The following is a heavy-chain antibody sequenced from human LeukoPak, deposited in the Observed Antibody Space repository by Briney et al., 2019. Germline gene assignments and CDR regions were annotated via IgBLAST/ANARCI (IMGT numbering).Heavy chain of an antibody. D-gene: IGHD3-16*02. CDR1: GFTFSSYA. V-gene: IGHV3-23*01. CDR3: AKPPYDYVWGSYRYERAYFDY. CDR2: ISGSGGST. Sequence: GGSLRLSCAASGFTFSSYAMSWVRQAPGKGLEWVSAISGSGGSTYYADSVKGRFTISRDNSKNTLYLQMNSLRAEDTAVYYCAKPPYDYVWGSYRYERAYFDYWGQGTLVTVSS. J-gene: IGHJ4*02.